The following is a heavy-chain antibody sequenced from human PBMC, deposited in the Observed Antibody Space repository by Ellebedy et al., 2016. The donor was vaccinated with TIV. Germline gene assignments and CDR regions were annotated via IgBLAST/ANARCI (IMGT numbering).Heavy chain of an antibody. CDR2: IHYSGTT. CDR3: ARGNPDGDSDY. CDR1: GASFSGYS. V-gene: IGHV4-59*01. J-gene: IGHJ4*02. Sequence: MPSETLSLTCTVSGASFSGYSWSWIRKPPGKGLEWIGYIHYSGTTSYNPSLRSRLTISLDTSKKQFSLQVTSLTVADTAIYYCARGNPDGDSDYWGQGILVTVSS. D-gene: IGHD2-21*02.